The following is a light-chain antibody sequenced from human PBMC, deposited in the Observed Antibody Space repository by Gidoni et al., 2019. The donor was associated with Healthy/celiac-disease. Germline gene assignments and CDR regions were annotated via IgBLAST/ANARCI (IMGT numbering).Light chain of an antibody. CDR1: PSVSSN. V-gene: IGKV3-15*01. J-gene: IGKJ2*01. Sequence: ELGMTQSQATLSVSSGERATLTCRASPSVSSNLAWYQQQPGQAPRLLIFVASTSTTGIAARFSGSGSGTGITLTISSLQSEDFAFYYCQQYHNWTPMFTFGQGTKLEIK. CDR2: VAS. CDR3: QQYHNWTPMFT.